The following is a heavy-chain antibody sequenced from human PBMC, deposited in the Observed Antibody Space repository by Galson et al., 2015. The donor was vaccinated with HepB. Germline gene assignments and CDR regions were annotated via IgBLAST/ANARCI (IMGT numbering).Heavy chain of an antibody. Sequence: SLRLSCAASGFTFNLFAINWVRQAPGKGLEWVAVTSGSGDTTSYAHSVKGRFTISRGNSRHTVYLQLGSLRVEDTAVYYCVKGPYFDFWTGNNFWGQGVLVTVAS. CDR1: GFTFNLFA. D-gene: IGHD3/OR15-3a*01. CDR2: TSGSGDTT. CDR3: VKGPYFDFWTGNNF. V-gene: IGHV3-23*01. J-gene: IGHJ4*02.